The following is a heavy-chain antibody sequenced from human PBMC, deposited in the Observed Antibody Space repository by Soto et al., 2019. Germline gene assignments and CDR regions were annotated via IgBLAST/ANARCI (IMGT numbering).Heavy chain of an antibody. CDR3: AKERYCSATSCYGGFDF. V-gene: IGHV3-23*01. Sequence: GGSLRLSCAASGFVFRSYAMRWVRLAPGRGLEWVSTIRPGGANTQVAETLRGRFTVVRDNSKDTLHLQMNTLRADDTAIYWCAKERYCSATSCYGGFDFWGQGTVVTVSS. CDR2: IRPGGANT. J-gene: IGHJ3*01. D-gene: IGHD2-2*01. CDR1: GFVFRSYA.